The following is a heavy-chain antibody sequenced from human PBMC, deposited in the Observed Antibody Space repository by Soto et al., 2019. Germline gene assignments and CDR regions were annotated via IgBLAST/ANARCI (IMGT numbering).Heavy chain of an antibody. CDR3: AKGAGGYPYYYYGMDV. CDR1: GFTFSSYA. V-gene: IGHV3-23*01. J-gene: IGHJ6*02. Sequence: PGGSLRLSCAASGFTFSSYAMSWVRQAPGKGLEWVSAISGSGGSTYYADSVKGRFTISRDNSKNTLYLQMNSLRAEDTAVYYCAKGAGGYPYYYYGMDVWGQGTTVTVSS. D-gene: IGHD3-22*01. CDR2: ISGSGGST.